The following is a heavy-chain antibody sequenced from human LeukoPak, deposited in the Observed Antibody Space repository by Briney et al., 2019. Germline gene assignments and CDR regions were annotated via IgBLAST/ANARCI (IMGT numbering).Heavy chain of an antibody. J-gene: IGHJ4*02. V-gene: IGHV1-2*06. CDR1: GYTFTSYY. D-gene: IGHD5-18*01. Sequence: GASVKVSCKASGYTFTSYYMHWVRQAPGQGLEWMGRINPNSGGTNYAQKFQGRVTMTRDTSISTVYMELSRLRSDDTAVYYCARGGEQLWLLHFDYWGQGTLVTVSS. CDR3: ARGGEQLWLLHFDY. CDR2: INPNSGGT.